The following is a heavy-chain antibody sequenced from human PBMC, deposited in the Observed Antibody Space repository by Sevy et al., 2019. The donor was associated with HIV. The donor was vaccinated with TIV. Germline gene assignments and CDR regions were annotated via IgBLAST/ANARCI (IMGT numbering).Heavy chain of an antibody. J-gene: IGHJ4*02. CDR2: INTNTGNP. CDR3: ARVYDSSGYPVFDY. D-gene: IGHD3-22*01. CDR1: GYTFTSYA. Sequence: ASVKVSCKASGYTFTSYAMNWVRQAPGQGLEWMGWINTNTGNPTYAQGFTGRFVFSLDTSFSTAYLQISSLKAEDTAVYYCARVYDSSGYPVFDYWGQGTLVTVSS. V-gene: IGHV7-4-1*02.